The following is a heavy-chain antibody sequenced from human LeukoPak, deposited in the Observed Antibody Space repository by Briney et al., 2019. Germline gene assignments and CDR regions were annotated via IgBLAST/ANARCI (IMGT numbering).Heavy chain of an antibody. Sequence: SETLSLTCAVYGGSFSGYYWSWIRQPPGKGLDWIGEINHSGSTNYNPSLKSRVTISVDTSKNQFSLKLSSVTAADTAVYYCARESVNDYWGQGTLVTVSS. CDR1: GGSFSGYY. CDR2: INHSGST. V-gene: IGHV4-34*01. J-gene: IGHJ4*02. CDR3: ARESVNDY. D-gene: IGHD5/OR15-5a*01.